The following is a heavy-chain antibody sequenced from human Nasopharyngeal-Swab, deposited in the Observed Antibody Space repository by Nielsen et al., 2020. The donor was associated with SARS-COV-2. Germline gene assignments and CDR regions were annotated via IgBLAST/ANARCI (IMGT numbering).Heavy chain of an antibody. J-gene: IGHJ4*02. CDR2: ISSSSNTI. D-gene: IGHD1-26*01. Sequence: VRQAPGKGLEWVSYISSSSNTIYYANSVKGRFTISRDNARDSPYLQMSSLRAEDTAVYYCARDQGYSGGYGYWGQGTLVTVSS. V-gene: IGHV3-48*01. CDR3: ARDQGYSGGYGY.